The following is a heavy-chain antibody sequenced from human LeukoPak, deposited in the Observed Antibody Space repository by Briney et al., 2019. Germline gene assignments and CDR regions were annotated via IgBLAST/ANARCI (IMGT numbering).Heavy chain of an antibody. CDR2: ISSSGSTI. Sequence: TGGSLRLSCAASGFTFSSYSMNWVRQAPGKGLEWVSYISSSGSTIYYADSVKGRFTISRDNAKNSLYLQMNSLRDEDTAVYYCATSEYYYDSSGTYYFDYWGQGTLVTVSS. J-gene: IGHJ4*02. CDR3: ATSEYYYDSSGTYYFDY. D-gene: IGHD3-22*01. CDR1: GFTFSSYS. V-gene: IGHV3-48*02.